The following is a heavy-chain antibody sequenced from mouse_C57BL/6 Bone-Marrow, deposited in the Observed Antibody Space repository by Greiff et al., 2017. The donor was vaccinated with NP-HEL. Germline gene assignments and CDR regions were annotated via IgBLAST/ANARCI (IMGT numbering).Heavy chain of an antibody. CDR2: IYPRSGNT. Sequence: VQLQQSGAELARPGASVKLSCKASGYTFTSYGISWVKQRTGQGLEWIGEIYPRSGNTYYNEKFKGKATLTADKSSSTAYMELRSLTSEDTAVYYCTTWRRYPFAYWGQGTLVTVSA. CDR1: GYTFTSYG. CDR3: TTWRRYPFAY. D-gene: IGHD2-14*01. J-gene: IGHJ3*01. V-gene: IGHV1-81*01.